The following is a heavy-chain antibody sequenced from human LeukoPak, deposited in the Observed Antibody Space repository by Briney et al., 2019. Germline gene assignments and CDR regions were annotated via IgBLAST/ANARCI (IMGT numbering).Heavy chain of an antibody. Sequence: SVKVSCKASGGTFSSYAISWVRPAPGQGLGWMGRIIPILGIANYAQKFQGRVTITADKSTSTAYMELSSLRSEDTAVYYCARGDYFDYWGQGTLVTVSS. J-gene: IGHJ4*02. CDR2: IIPILGIA. CDR1: GGTFSSYA. CDR3: ARGDYFDY. V-gene: IGHV1-69*04.